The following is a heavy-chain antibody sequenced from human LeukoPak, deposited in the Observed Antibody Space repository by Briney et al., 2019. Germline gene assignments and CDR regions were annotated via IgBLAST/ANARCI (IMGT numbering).Heavy chain of an antibody. CDR2: IYTSGST. CDR1: GGSISSGSYY. D-gene: IGHD1-26*01. V-gene: IGHV4-61*02. J-gene: IGHJ3*02. Sequence: SETLSLTCTVSGGSISSGSYYWSWIRQPAGKGLEWIGRIYTSGSTNYNPSLKSRVTISVDTSKNQFSLKLSSVTAADTAVYYCAREVYSGSYSVTGAFDIWGQGTMVTVSS. CDR3: AREVYSGSYSVTGAFDI.